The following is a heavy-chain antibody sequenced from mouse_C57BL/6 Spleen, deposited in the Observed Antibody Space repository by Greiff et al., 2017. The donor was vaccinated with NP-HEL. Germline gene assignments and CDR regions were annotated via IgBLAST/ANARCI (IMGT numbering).Heavy chain of an antibody. V-gene: IGHV1-52*01. CDR2: IDPSDSET. CDR3: ASPLYYGSSYGYFDV. D-gene: IGHD1-1*01. Sequence: VQLQQPGAELVRPGSSVKLSCKASGYTFTSYWMHWVKQRPIQGLEWIGNIDPSDSETHYNQKFKDKATLTVDKSSSTAYMQLSSLTSEDSAVYYCASPLYYGSSYGYFDVWGTGTTVTVSS. J-gene: IGHJ1*03. CDR1: GYTFTSYW.